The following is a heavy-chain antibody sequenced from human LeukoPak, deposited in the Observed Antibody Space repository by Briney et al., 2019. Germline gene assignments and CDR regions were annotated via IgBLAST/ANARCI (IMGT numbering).Heavy chain of an antibody. V-gene: IGHV4-34*01. CDR2: INHSGST. Sequence: SETLSLTCAVYGGSFSGYYWSWIRQPPGKGLEWIGEINHSGSTNYNPSLKSRVTISVDTSKNQFSLKLSSVTAADTAVYYCARGHWGICFGEYYFDYGGQGTLVTVST. CDR3: ARGHWGICFGEYYFDY. CDR1: GGSFSGYY. D-gene: IGHD3-10*01. J-gene: IGHJ4*02.